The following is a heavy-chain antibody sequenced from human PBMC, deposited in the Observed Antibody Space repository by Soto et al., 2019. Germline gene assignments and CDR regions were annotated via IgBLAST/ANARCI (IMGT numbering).Heavy chain of an antibody. V-gene: IGHV4-59*01. CDR2: IYYSGST. D-gene: IGHD6-6*01. CDR3: ARGYSGSSEFDY. J-gene: IGHJ4*02. CDR1: GGSISSYY. Sequence: LSLTCTVSGGSISSYYWSWIRQPPGKGLEWIGYIYYSGSTNYNLSLKSRVTISVDTSKNQFSLKLSSVTAADTAVYYCARGYSGSSEFDYWGQGTLVTSPQ.